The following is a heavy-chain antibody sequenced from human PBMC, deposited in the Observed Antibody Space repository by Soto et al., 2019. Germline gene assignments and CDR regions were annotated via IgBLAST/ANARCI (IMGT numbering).Heavy chain of an antibody. J-gene: IGHJ3*02. CDR1: GGSISSGDYY. V-gene: IGHV4-30-4*01. CDR3: ARTGHPIEYYYDSSGRAFDI. D-gene: IGHD3-22*01. Sequence: SETLSLTCTVSGGSISSGDYYWSWIRQPPGKGLEWIGYIYYSGSIYYNPSLKSRVTISVDTSKNQCSLKLSSVTAADTAVYYCARTGHPIEYYYDSSGRAFDIWGQGTMVTVSS. CDR2: IYYSGSI.